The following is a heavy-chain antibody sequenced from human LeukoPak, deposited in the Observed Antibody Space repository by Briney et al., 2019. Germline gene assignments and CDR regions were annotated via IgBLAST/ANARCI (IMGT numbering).Heavy chain of an antibody. Sequence: PSETLSLTCAVYGGSFSGYYWSWIRQPPGKGLEWIGEINHSGSTNYNPSLKSRVTISVDTSKNQFSLKLSSVTAADTAVYYCARVQPLQQLGLDYWGQGTLVTVSS. CDR1: GGSFSGYY. J-gene: IGHJ4*02. CDR3: ARVQPLQQLGLDY. D-gene: IGHD6-13*01. CDR2: INHSGST. V-gene: IGHV4-34*01.